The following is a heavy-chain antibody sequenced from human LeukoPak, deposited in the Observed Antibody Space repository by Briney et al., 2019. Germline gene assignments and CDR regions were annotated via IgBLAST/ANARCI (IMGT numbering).Heavy chain of an antibody. D-gene: IGHD4-17*01. CDR1: GGSISSTSYY. Sequence: PSETLSLTCTVSGGSISSTSYYWGWIRQPPGKGLEWIGSIYFGGNTYYNPSLKSRVTISIDTSKNQFSLKLSSVTAADTAVYYCARSDYGDYVGYWGQGTLVTVSS. J-gene: IGHJ4*02. CDR3: ARSDYGDYVGY. CDR2: IYFGGNT. V-gene: IGHV4-39*01.